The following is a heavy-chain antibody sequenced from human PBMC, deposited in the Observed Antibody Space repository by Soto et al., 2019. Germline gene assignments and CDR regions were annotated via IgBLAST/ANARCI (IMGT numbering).Heavy chain of an antibody. CDR3: DV. CDR2: IYYSGDT. J-gene: IGHJ6*02. CDR1: GDSIINGEYY. D-gene: IGHD3-22*01. Sequence: SETLSLTCTVSGDSIINGEYYWTWIRQPPGKGLEWIGYIYYSGDTYYNPSLKSRVMISVDTSKNQFSLNLTYYYDSSGGYYGMDVWGQGTTVTVSS. V-gene: IGHV4-30-4*02.